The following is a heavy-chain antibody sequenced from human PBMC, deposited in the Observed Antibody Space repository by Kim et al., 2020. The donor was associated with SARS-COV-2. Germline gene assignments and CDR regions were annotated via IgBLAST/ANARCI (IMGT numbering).Heavy chain of an antibody. CDR3: ARDSGVTIGFGGSSIDY. V-gene: IGHV1-69*13. CDR1: GGTFSSYA. Sequence: SVKVSCKASGGTFSSYAISWVRQAPGQGLEWMGGIIPIFGTANYAQKFQGRVTITADESTSTAYMELSSLRSEDTAVYYCARDSGVTIGFGGSSIDYWGQGTLVTVSS. J-gene: IGHJ4*02. D-gene: IGHD3-10*01. CDR2: IIPIFGTA.